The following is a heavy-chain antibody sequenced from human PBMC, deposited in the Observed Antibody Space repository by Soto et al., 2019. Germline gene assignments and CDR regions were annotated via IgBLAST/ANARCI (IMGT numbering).Heavy chain of an antibody. CDR3: ARSPTVTTRTYYYYGMDV. D-gene: IGHD4-4*01. V-gene: IGHV1-69*01. Sequence: QVQLVQSGAEVKKPGSSVKVSCKASGGTFSSYAISWVRQAPGQGLEWMGGIIPIFGTANYAQKFQGRVTITADESTRTAYMELSSLRSEDTAVYYCARSPTVTTRTYYYYGMDVWGQGTTVTVSS. CDR1: GGTFSSYA. CDR2: IIPIFGTA. J-gene: IGHJ6*02.